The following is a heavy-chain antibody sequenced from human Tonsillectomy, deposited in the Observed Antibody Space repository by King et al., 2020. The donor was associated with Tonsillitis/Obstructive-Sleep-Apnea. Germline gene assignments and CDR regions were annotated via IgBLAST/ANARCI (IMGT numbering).Heavy chain of an antibody. J-gene: IGHJ5*02. D-gene: IGHD2-2*01. CDR3: ARGQDIVVVPAAYNRFDP. CDR2: IIPIFGTA. CDR1: GGTFSSYA. V-gene: IGHV1-69*12. Sequence: QLVQSGAEVKKPGSSVKVSCNASGGTFSSYAISWVRQAPGQGLEWMGGIIPIFGTANYAQKFQGRVTITADESTSTAYMELRSLRSEDTAVYYCARGQDIVVVPAAYNRFDPWGQGTLVTVSS.